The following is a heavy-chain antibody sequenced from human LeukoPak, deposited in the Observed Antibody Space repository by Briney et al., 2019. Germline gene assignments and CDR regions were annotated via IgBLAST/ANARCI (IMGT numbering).Heavy chain of an antibody. V-gene: IGHV3-21*01. CDR1: GFTFSSYS. CDR3: TSWGDTTAEYFQR. J-gene: IGHJ1*01. Sequence: GGSLRLSCAASGFTFSSYSMNWVRQAPGKGLEWVSSISSSTNYIYYADSVKGRFTISRDNAQNSMYLQMNSLRVEDTAVYYCTSWGDTTAEYFQRWGQGTLVTVSS. D-gene: IGHD2-21*02. CDR2: ISSSTNYI.